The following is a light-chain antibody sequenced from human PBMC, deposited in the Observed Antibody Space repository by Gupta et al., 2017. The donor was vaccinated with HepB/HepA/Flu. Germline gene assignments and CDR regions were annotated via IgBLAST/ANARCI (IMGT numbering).Light chain of an antibody. J-gene: IGKJ4*01. V-gene: IGKV3-15*01. CDR3: QQYNNWPPGT. Sequence: EIVMTHSPPTLSVSTGERATLPCRASQSVSSNLAWYQQKPGQAPRLLIYGASTRDTGIPARFSGSGFGTEVTLTISSRQSKDFAGYYCQQYNNWPPGTFGGGTKVEIK. CDR1: QSVSSN. CDR2: GAS.